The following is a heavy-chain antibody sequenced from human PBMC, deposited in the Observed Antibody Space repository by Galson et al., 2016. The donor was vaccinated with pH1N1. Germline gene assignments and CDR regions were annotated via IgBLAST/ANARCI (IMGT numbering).Heavy chain of an antibody. CDR3: ARQYDFGDYRGNAFDI. CDR1: GYSFISQW. CDR2: VNPGGSTT. Sequence: QSGAEVKKPGESLKISCKASGYSFISQWIAWVRQVPGKGLEWVGVVNPGGSTTRYSPSFQGQVTISSDNTISTAYLQWISLRASDTATYYCARQYDFGDYRGNAFDIWGLGTMVIVSS. V-gene: IGHV5-51*03. J-gene: IGHJ3*02. D-gene: IGHD4-17*01.